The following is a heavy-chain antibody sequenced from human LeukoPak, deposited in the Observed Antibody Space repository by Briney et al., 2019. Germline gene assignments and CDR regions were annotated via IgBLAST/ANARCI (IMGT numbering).Heavy chain of an antibody. CDR2: IIPILGIA. V-gene: IGHV1-69*04. Sequence: GASVKVSCKASGGTFISYAISWVRQAPGQGLEWMGRIIPILGIANYAQKFQGRVTITADKSTSTAYMELSSLRSEDTAVYYCARLTVVPAANDYWGQGTLVTVSS. J-gene: IGHJ4*02. CDR3: ARLTVVPAANDY. CDR1: GGTFISYA. D-gene: IGHD2-2*01.